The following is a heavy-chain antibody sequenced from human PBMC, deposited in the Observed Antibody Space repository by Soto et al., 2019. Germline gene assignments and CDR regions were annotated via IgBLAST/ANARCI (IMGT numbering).Heavy chain of an antibody. CDR3: ARLIYDILTGYYYYGMDV. CDR1: GYTFTSYG. Sequence: QVQLVQCGAEVKKPGASVKVSCKASGYTFTSYGISWVRQAPGQGLEWMGWISAYNGNTNYAQKLQGRVTMTTDTSTSTAYRELRSLRSDDTAVYYCARLIYDILTGYYYYGMDVWGQGTTVTVSS. CDR2: ISAYNGNT. V-gene: IGHV1-18*01. D-gene: IGHD3-9*01. J-gene: IGHJ6*02.